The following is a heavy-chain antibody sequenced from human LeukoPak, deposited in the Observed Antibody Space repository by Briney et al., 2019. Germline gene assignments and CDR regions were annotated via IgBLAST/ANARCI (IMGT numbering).Heavy chain of an antibody. J-gene: IGHJ3*02. CDR1: GFTFSSYA. CDR3: ALPYFRGGAFDI. Sequence: GGSLRLSCAASGFTFSSYAMHWVRQAPGKGLEWVAVISYDGSNKYYADSVKGRFTISRDNSKNTLYLQMNSLRAEDTAVYYCALPYFRGGAFDIWGQGTMVTVSS. D-gene: IGHD3-9*01. V-gene: IGHV3-30*04. CDR2: ISYDGSNK.